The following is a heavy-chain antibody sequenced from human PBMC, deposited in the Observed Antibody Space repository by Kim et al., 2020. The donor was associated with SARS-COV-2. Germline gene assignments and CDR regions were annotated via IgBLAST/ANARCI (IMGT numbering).Heavy chain of an antibody. CDR3: AKVWRNGYNLEGNDY. Sequence: GGSLRLSCAASGFTFSSYAMSWVRQAPGKGLEWVSGISGSAGYTYYSDSVKGRFTISRDNSKNTLYLQMNSLRAEDTAIYFCAKVWRNGYNLEGNDYWGQGTLVTVSS. CDR2: ISGSAGYT. CDR1: GFTFSSYA. D-gene: IGHD5-12*01. V-gene: IGHV3-23*01. J-gene: IGHJ4*02.